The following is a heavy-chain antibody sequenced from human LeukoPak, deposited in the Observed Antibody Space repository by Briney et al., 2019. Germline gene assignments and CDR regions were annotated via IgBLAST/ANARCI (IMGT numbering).Heavy chain of an antibody. J-gene: IGHJ2*01. D-gene: IGHD2-15*01. CDR2: SYYTGNA. V-gene: IGHV4-39*07. CDR1: GGSISSTRYY. Sequence: SETLSLTCTVSGGSISSTRYYWGWIRQPPGKGLEWIGTSYYTGNAYYNPSLKSRVTISLDTSRNQFSLRLTSVIVADTALYYCARMRSYWYFDLWGQGTLVTVSS. CDR3: ARMRSYWYFDL.